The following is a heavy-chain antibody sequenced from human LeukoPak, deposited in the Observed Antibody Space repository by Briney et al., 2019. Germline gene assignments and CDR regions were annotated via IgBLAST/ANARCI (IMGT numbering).Heavy chain of an antibody. D-gene: IGHD3-22*01. Sequence: ESLKISCAASGFTFSSYWMCWVRQAPGKGLVWVSRTTSDGSSTSHRDSVKGRLTISRDNAKNPLYLQMNSLRAEDTAVYYCAREGGYSHAFDYWGQGTLVTVSS. CDR3: AREGGYSHAFDY. J-gene: IGHJ4*02. V-gene: IGHV3-74*01. CDR1: GFTFSSYW. CDR2: TTSDGSST.